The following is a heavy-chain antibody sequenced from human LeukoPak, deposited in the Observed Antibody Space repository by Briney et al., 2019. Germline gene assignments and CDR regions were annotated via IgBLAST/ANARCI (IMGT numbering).Heavy chain of an antibody. V-gene: IGHV3-30*09. CDR1: GFTFSSYA. J-gene: IGHJ4*02. Sequence: PGGSLRLSCAASGFTFSSYAMHWVRQAPGKGLEWVAVISYDGSNKYYADSVRGRFAISRDNAKNSLYLQMNSLRAEDTAVYYCASAGVVTLGSLSFDYWGQGTLVTVSS. CDR3: ASAGVVTLGSLSFDY. D-gene: IGHD3-3*01. CDR2: ISYDGSNK.